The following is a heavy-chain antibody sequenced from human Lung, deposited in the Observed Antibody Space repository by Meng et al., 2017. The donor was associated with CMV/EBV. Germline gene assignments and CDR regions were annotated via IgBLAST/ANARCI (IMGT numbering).Heavy chain of an antibody. V-gene: IGHV3-48*04. CDR2: ISSGSSTI. Sequence: ESLKISXVVSGFSFSSYSMNWVRQAPGKGLEWVSYISSGSSTIYYADSVKGRFTISRDNAKNALYLQMNSLRAEDTAVYYCARGVGSSGYYHDYWAQGTLVTVSS. J-gene: IGHJ4*02. D-gene: IGHD3-22*01. CDR1: GFSFSSYS. CDR3: ARGVGSSGYYHDY.